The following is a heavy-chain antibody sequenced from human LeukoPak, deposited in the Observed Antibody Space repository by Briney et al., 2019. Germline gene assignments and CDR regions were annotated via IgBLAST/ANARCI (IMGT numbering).Heavy chain of an antibody. V-gene: IGHV3-73*01. Sequence: GGSLRLSCAASGFTFSGSAMHWVRQASGKGLEWVGRIRSKANSYATAYAASVKGRFTISRDDSKNTAYLQMNSLRAEDTALYYCARVSSGSYYGGLDYWGQGTLVTVSS. D-gene: IGHD1-26*01. J-gene: IGHJ4*02. CDR2: IRSKANSYAT. CDR3: ARVSSGSYYGGLDY. CDR1: GFTFSGSA.